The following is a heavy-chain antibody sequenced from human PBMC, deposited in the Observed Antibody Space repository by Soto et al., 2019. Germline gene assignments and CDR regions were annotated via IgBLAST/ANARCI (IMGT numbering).Heavy chain of an antibody. Sequence: QVQLQESGPGLVKPSQTLSLTCTVSGGSISSGGYYWTWIRQHPGKGLEWIGYNYYSGITYYNPSLNSRVTISLDTSKNQFSLKLSSVTAADTAVYYCARGSSIAGLYYGMDVWGPGTTVTVSS. V-gene: IGHV4-31*03. CDR2: NYYSGIT. D-gene: IGHD6-6*01. J-gene: IGHJ6*02. CDR1: GGSISSGGYY. CDR3: ARGSSIAGLYYGMDV.